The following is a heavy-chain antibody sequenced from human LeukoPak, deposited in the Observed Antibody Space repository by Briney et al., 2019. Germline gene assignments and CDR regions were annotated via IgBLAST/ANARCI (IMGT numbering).Heavy chain of an antibody. CDR1: GASIRISY. Sequence: PSETLSLTCTVSGASIRISYWSWIRQSPGKGLEWIGYIYSSGTSRYNPSLKSRVTMSPDTSKNQLSLTLRSVTTADTAIYYCARGGVNAALDVWGNGTTVTVSS. CDR2: IYSSGTS. J-gene: IGHJ6*03. V-gene: IGHV4-59*12. CDR3: ARGGVNAALDV. D-gene: IGHD3-10*01.